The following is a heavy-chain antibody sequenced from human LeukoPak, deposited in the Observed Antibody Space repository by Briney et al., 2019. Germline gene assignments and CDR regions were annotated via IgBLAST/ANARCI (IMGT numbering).Heavy chain of an antibody. D-gene: IGHD3-3*01. CDR2: INPNSGNT. CDR3: ARVGVVIYQIDY. Sequence: ASVKVSCKASGYTFTGYYMHWVRQAPGQGLEWMGWINPNSGNTNYAQKLQGRVTMTTDTSTSTAYMELRSLRSDDTAVYYCARVGVVIYQIDYWGQGTLVTVSS. CDR1: GYTFTGYY. V-gene: IGHV1-18*04. J-gene: IGHJ4*02.